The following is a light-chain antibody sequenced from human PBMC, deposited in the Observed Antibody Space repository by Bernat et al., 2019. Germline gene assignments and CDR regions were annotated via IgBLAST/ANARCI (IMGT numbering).Light chain of an antibody. J-gene: IGKJ1*01. CDR3: QQYNSYPWT. Sequence: DIQLTQSPPFLSASVGDRVTITCRASRAIGSYLAWYQQKPGKVPNLLIYGASTLPTGVPSRFSGSGSGTEFTLTISSLQPDDFATYYCQQYNSYPWTFGQGTKVEIK. V-gene: IGKV1-9*01. CDR1: RAIGSY. CDR2: GAS.